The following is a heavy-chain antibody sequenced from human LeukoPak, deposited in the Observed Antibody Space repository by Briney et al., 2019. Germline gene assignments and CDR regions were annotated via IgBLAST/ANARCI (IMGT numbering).Heavy chain of an antibody. D-gene: IGHD6-6*01. CDR2: INSDGSEG. V-gene: IGHV3-7*03. CDR3: ARSSYSSSSSV. Sequence: GGSLRLSCAVSGFTFSGFWMSWSRQAPGKGLEWVASINSDGSEGYYADVVKGRFTISGDNAKNSLYLQVNSLRAEDTAVYYCARSSYSSSSSVWGQGTMVTVSS. CDR1: GFTFSGFW. J-gene: IGHJ3*01.